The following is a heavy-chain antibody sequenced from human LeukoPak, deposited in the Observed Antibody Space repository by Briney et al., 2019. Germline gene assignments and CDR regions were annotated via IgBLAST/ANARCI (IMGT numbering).Heavy chain of an antibody. V-gene: IGHV4-34*01. Sequence: SETLSLTCAVYGGSFSGYYWSWIRQPPGKGLEWVGEINHSGSTNYNPSLKSRVTISVDTSKNQFSLKLSSVTAADTAGYYCASYCSSTSCSPGGHDYWGQGTLVTVSS. CDR3: ASYCSSTSCSPGGHDY. CDR2: INHSGST. CDR1: GGSFSGYY. D-gene: IGHD2-2*01. J-gene: IGHJ4*02.